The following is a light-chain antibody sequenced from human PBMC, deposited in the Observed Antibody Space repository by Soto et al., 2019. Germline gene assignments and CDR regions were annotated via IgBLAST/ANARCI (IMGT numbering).Light chain of an antibody. CDR3: QQTDSFPHT. V-gene: IGKV1-39*01. CDR2: VSS. CDR1: QNIGTY. J-gene: IGKJ2*01. Sequence: DIHMTQSPSSLSASVGDRVTITCRASQNIGTYLHWYQQKPGTAPKLLIYVSSSLQSGVPSRFSGSGTGTDFTLTISSLQPEDFAVYFCQQTDSFPHTFGQGTRLDI.